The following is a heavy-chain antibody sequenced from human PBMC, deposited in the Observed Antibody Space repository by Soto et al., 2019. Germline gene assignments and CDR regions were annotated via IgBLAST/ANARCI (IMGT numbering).Heavy chain of an antibody. CDR1: GDTFTSYY. D-gene: IGHD3-9*01. V-gene: IGHV1-46*01. J-gene: IGHJ6*02. CDR3: AREAMLTGYTYEYYYGMDG. CDR2: INPNGGST. Sequence: ATVKVSCPSPGDTFTSYYMHWVRQAPGHGLEWMGVINPNGGSTRFAQKFQGRVTMTSDTSTSTVYMELRGLTSEDTAVYYCAREAMLTGYTYEYYYGMDGRGPGTTVTVSS.